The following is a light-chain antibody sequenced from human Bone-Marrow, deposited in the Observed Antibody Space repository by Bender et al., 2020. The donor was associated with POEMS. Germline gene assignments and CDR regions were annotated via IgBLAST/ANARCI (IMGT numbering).Light chain of an antibody. CDR1: SSNIGAHA. Sequence: QSVLTQPPSASGTPGQRVTISCSGGSSNIGAHAVNWYQHLPGTAPKLLIYSSHRRPSEVPDRFSGARSGTSASLAISGLQSEDGADYYCAVWDDGLNGWVFGGGTKLTV. V-gene: IGLV1-44*01. CDR2: SSH. J-gene: IGLJ3*02. CDR3: AVWDDGLNGWV.